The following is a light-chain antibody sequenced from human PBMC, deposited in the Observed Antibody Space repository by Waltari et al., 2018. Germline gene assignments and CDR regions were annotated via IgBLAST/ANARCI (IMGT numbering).Light chain of an antibody. J-gene: IGLJ2*01. CDR2: GNS. CDR3: QSYDSSLSGSV. CDR1: RSNIGAGYD. V-gene: IGLV1-40*01. Sequence: QSGLTQPPSVSGAPGQRVTIPCTGSRSNIGAGYDVHWYQLLPGTAPKLLIYGNSNRPSRVPDRFSGSKSGTSASLAITGLQAEDEAGYYCQSYDSSLSGSVFGGGTKLTVL.